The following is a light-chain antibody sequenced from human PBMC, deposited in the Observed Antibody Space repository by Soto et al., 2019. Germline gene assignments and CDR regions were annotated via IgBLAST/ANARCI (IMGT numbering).Light chain of an antibody. V-gene: IGLV3-21*04. J-gene: IGLJ2*01. CDR3: QVWDTSSDHVV. CDR1: NIGSKS. CDR2: YDN. Sequence: SYELTQPPSVSVAPGKTARITCGGNNIGSKSVHWYQQKPGQAPVLVIYYDNTRPSGIPERISGSNSGNTATLTFSRVEAGDEADYYCQVWDTSSDHVVFGGGTKHTVL.